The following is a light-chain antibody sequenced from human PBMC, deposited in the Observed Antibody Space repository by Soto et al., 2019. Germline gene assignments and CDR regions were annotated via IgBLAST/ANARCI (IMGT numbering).Light chain of an antibody. CDR1: TSDVGGFDL. CDR3: CSYAGPDTYV. V-gene: IGLV2-23*02. CDR2: EVT. Sequence: QSARTQPASVSGSPGQSITISCTGSTSDVGGFDLVSWYQQHPGKAPKLMIYEVTKRPSGVSDRFSGSKSGNTASLTISGLQAEDEADYYCCSYAGPDTYVFGTGTKVTVL. J-gene: IGLJ1*01.